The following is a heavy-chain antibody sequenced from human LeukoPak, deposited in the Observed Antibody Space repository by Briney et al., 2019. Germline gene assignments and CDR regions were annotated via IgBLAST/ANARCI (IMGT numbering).Heavy chain of an antibody. CDR2: IKQDGSEK. J-gene: IGHJ4*02. Sequence: PGGSLRLSCAASGFTFSSYWMSWVRQAPGKGLEWVANIKQDGSEKYYVDSVKGRFTISGDNAKNSLSLQMSSLRAEDTAMYYCARKVGRYSGWYNYWGQGTLVTVSS. CDR3: ARKVGRYSGWYNY. CDR1: GFTFSSYW. D-gene: IGHD6-19*01. V-gene: IGHV3-7*01.